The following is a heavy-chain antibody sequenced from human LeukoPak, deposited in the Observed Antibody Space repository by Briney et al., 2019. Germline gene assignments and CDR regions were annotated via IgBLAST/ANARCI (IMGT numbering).Heavy chain of an antibody. V-gene: IGHV3-11*05. CDR2: ISTTSSYT. CDR3: ARGLYGSESSYFDY. Sequence: PGGSLRLSCTASGFTFNSYAMSWVRQAPGKGLEWVAYISTTSSYTNYADSVKGRFTISRDNAKNSLYLQMNSLRAEDTAVYYCARGLYGSESSYFDYWGQGTLVTVSS. J-gene: IGHJ4*02. D-gene: IGHD3-10*01. CDR1: GFTFNSYA.